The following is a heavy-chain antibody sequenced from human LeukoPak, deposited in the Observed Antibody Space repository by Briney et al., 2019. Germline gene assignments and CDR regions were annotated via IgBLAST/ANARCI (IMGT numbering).Heavy chain of an antibody. J-gene: IGHJ6*02. CDR3: ARAPHYSNYGPYYYGMDV. V-gene: IGHV3-53*01. D-gene: IGHD4-11*01. CDR2: IYSGGST. CDR1: GFTVSSNY. Sequence: PGGSLRLSCAASGFTVSSNYMSWVRQAPGKGLEWVSVIYSGGSTYYADSVKGRLTISRDNSKNTLYLQMNSLRAEDTAVYYCARAPHYSNYGPYYYGMDVWGQGTTVTVSS.